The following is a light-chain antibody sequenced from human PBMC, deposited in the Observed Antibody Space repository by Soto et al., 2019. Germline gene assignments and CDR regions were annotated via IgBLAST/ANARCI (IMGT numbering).Light chain of an antibody. CDR1: QSVSSSY. J-gene: IGKJ1*01. CDR3: QQYGSSPWT. V-gene: IGKV3-20*01. Sequence: EIVLTQSPGTLSLSPGERATLSCRASQSVSSSYLAWYQQKPGQAPRLLIYGASSRATGIPDRFSGSGSGTDFTLTTSRLEHEDFGGYYCQQYGSSPWTFGQGTKVEIK. CDR2: GAS.